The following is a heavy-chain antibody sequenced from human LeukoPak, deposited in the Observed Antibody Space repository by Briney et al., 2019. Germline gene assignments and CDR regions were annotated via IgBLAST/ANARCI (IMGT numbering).Heavy chain of an antibody. J-gene: IGHJ4*02. CDR1: GFTFSSYG. CDR2: ISYDGSNK. D-gene: IGHD3-9*01. V-gene: IGHV3-30*18. CDR3: AKASDILTGYYDY. Sequence: PGRSLRLSCAASGFTFSSYGMHWVRQAPGKGLEWVAVISYDGSNKYYADSVKGRFTISRDNFKNTLYLQMNSLRAEDTAVYYCAKASDILTGYYDYWGQGTLVTVSS.